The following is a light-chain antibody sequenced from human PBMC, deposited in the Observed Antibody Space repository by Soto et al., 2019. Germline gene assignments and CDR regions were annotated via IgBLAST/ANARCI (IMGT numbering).Light chain of an antibody. CDR3: QQYNNWPPFT. J-gene: IGKJ3*01. Sequence: EMVMTQSPGTLSVSPGERATLSCRASQSVRSNLAWYQQKPGQAPRLLIYEASTRATGIPARFSGSGSGTEFTLTISSLQSEDFAVYHCQQYNNWPPFTFGPGTKVDIK. V-gene: IGKV3-15*01. CDR1: QSVRSN. CDR2: EAS.